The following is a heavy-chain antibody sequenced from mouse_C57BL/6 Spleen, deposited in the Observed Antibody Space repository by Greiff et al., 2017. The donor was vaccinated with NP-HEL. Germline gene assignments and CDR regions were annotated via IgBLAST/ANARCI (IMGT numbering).Heavy chain of an antibody. CDR2: IDPANGNT. V-gene: IGHV14-3*01. Sequence: EVQLQQSVAELVRPGASVKLSCTASGFTIKNTYMHWVKQRPEQGLEWIGRIDPANGNTKYAPKFQGKATITADTSSNTAYLQLSSLTSEDTAIYYCARWENWVLYAMDYWGQGTSVTVSS. CDR1: GFTIKNTY. D-gene: IGHD4-1*01. J-gene: IGHJ4*01. CDR3: ARWENWVLYAMDY.